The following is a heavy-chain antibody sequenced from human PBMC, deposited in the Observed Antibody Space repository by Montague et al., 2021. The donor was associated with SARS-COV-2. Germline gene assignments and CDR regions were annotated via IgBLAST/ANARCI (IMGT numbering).Heavy chain of an antibody. CDR1: GDSMNNYY. CDR2: INYSGST. D-gene: IGHD3-22*01. V-gene: IGHV4-59*12. CDR3: ARGHLSVSMIVVVFTSASYYFDY. J-gene: IGHJ4*02. Sequence: SETLSLTCTVSGDSMNNYYWSWIRQPPGKGLEWIGYINYSGSTHYNPSLQSRVTLSKDTSKNQFSLKLTSVTAADTAVYFCARGHLSVSMIVVVFTSASYYFDYWGQGAQVTVSP.